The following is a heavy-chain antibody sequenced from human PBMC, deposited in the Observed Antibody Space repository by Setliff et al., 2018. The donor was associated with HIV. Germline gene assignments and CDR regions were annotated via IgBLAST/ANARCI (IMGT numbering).Heavy chain of an antibody. Sequence: GGSLRLSCAASGFTLSSYSMNWVRQAPGKGLEWVGLVRGIAYGGTTEYAASVRGRFTISRDDSKNIAYLQMNSLKTEDTAVYFCTRDGGGDYGVYAPDYWGQGTLVTVSS. CDR1: GFTLSSYS. CDR2: VRGIAYGGTT. J-gene: IGHJ4*02. CDR3: TRDGGGDYGVYAPDY. D-gene: IGHD4-17*01. V-gene: IGHV3-49*04.